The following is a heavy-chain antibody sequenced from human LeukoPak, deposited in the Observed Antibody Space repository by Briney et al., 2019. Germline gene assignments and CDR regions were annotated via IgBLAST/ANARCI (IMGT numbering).Heavy chain of an antibody. D-gene: IGHD4-23*01. Sequence: GGSLRLSCATSGYTFSTYAMSWVRQAPGKGLEWVSAIGNSGRDTYYADSVKGRFTISRDNSKNTLFLQINRLRAEDTAVYYCAKDPYGGQFPGNWFDPWGQGTLVTVSS. V-gene: IGHV3-23*01. CDR3: AKDPYGGQFPGNWFDP. J-gene: IGHJ5*02. CDR1: GYTFSTYA. CDR2: IGNSGRDT.